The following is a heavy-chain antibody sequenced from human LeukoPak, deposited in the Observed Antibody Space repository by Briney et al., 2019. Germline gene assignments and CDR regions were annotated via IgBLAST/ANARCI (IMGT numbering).Heavy chain of an antibody. V-gene: IGHV4-34*01. CDR3: ARGGPNLAGCYYMDV. CDR1: GGSFSGYY. CDR2: INHSGST. J-gene: IGHJ6*03. D-gene: IGHD3-10*01. Sequence: SETLSLTCAVYGGSFSGYYWSWIRQPPGKGLEWIGEINHSGSTNYNPSLKSRVTISVDTSKNQFSLKLSSVTAADTAVYYCARGGPNLAGCYYMDVWGKGTTVTVSS.